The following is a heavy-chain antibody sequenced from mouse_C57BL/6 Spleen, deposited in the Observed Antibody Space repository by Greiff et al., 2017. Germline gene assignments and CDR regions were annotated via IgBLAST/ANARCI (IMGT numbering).Heavy chain of an antibody. J-gene: IGHJ2*01. D-gene: IGHD2-4*01. CDR1: GYSITSGYD. CDR2: ISYSGST. V-gene: IGHV3-1*01. CDR3: ARGADYDGTGYYFDY. Sequence: EVQLQQSGPGMVKPSQSLSLTCTVTGYSITSGYDWHWIRHFPGNKLEWMGYISYSGSTNYNPSLKSRISITHDTSKNHFFLKLNSVTTEDTATYYCARGADYDGTGYYFDYWGQGTTLTVSS.